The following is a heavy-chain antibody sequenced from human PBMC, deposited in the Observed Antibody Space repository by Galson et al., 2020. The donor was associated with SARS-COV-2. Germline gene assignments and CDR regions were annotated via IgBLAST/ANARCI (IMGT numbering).Heavy chain of an antibody. CDR2: IRYDGSNK. CDR3: AKPAKTLYYDFWSGIDY. CDR1: GFTFSSYG. D-gene: IGHD3-3*01. V-gene: IGHV3-30*02. Sequence: GGSLRLSCAASGFTFSSYGMHWVRQAPGKGLEWVTFIRYDGSNKYYADSVKGRFAISRDISKSTLYLQMNSLRPEDTAVYYCAKPAKTLYYDFWSGIDYWGQGTLVTVSS. J-gene: IGHJ4*02.